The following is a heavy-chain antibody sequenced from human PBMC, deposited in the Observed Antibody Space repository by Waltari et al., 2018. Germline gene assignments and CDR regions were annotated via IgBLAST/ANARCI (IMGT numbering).Heavy chain of an antibody. CDR3: AREPSPDSSGYFYYYMDV. J-gene: IGHJ6*03. CDR2: INRDGSGT. CDR1: GFTFSRYW. Sequence: EVQLVESGGGLVQPGGSLRLSCAASGFTFSRYWMHWVRQVPGKGLVWVERINRDGSGTIYADSVKGRFTISRDNAKNTLYLQLNSLRVEDTAVYYCAREPSPDSSGYFYYYMDVWGKGTTVTVSS. V-gene: IGHV3-74*01. D-gene: IGHD3-22*01.